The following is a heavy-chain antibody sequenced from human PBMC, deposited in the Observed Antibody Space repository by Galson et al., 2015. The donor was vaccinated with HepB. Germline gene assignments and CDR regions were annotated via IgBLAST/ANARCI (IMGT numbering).Heavy chain of an antibody. CDR1: GYTFTSYA. CDR3: ARESSSGWLHYYNWFDP. Sequence: SVKVSCKASGYTFTSYAMHWVRQAPGQRLEWMGWINAGNGNTKYSQKFQGRVTITRDTSASTAYMELSSLRSEDTAVYYCARESSSGWLHYYNWFDPWGQGTLVTVSS. V-gene: IGHV1-3*01. D-gene: IGHD6-19*01. CDR2: INAGNGNT. J-gene: IGHJ5*02.